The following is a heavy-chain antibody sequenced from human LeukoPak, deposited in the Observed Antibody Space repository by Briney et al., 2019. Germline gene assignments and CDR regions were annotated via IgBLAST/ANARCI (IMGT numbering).Heavy chain of an antibody. CDR3: ARGLSYGDYVYAFDI. Sequence: ASVKVSCKASGYTFTSYGISWVRQAPGQGLEWMGWISAYNGNTKYAQKLQGRVTMTTDTSTSTAYMELRSLRSDDTAVYYCARGLSYGDYVYAFDIWGQGTMVTVSS. J-gene: IGHJ3*02. CDR2: ISAYNGNT. CDR1: GYTFTSYG. D-gene: IGHD4-17*01. V-gene: IGHV1-18*04.